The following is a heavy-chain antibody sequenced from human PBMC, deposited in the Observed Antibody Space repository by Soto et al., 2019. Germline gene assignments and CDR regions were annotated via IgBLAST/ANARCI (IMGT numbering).Heavy chain of an antibody. CDR2: IRTSGGT. D-gene: IGHD6-13*01. V-gene: IGHV3-13*04. CDR3: ARGALFSSSWFVGN. CDR1: GFTISNYD. Sequence: EVQLVESGGGLVQPGGSLRLSCAASGFTISNYDMHWVRQVTGEGLEWVSTIRTSGGTYYPDSVKGRFTISRENAKNSLYLQMNSLRAGDTAVYYCARGALFSSSWFVGNWGQGTLVTVSS. J-gene: IGHJ4*02.